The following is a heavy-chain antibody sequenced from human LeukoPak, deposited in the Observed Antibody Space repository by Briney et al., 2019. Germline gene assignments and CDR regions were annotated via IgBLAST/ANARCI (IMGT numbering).Heavy chain of an antibody. V-gene: IGHV3-48*01. CDR2: ISTSSSPI. D-gene: IGHD2-2*01. J-gene: IGHJ4*02. CDR1: GFTFGNAW. CDR3: ATVVFPAIEY. Sequence: PGGSLRLSCAASGFTFGNAWMSWVRQAPGKGLEWVSYISTSSSPIYYADSVKGRFTISRDNAKNSLYLQMNSLRAEDTAVYYCATVVFPAIEYWGQGTLVSVSS.